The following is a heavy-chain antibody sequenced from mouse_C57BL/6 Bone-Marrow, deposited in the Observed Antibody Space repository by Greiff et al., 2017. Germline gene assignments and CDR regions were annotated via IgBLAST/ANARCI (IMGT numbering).Heavy chain of an antibody. V-gene: IGHV5-6*01. CDR1: GFTFSSYG. Sequence: EVKLVESGGDLVKPGGSLKLSCAASGFTFSSYGMSWVRQTPDKRLEWVATISSGGSYTYYPDSVKGRFTISRDNAKNTLYLQMSSLKSEDTAMYYCARQGYYGMAMDYWGQGTSVTVSS. J-gene: IGHJ4*01. D-gene: IGHD1-1*01. CDR3: ARQGYYGMAMDY. CDR2: ISSGGSYT.